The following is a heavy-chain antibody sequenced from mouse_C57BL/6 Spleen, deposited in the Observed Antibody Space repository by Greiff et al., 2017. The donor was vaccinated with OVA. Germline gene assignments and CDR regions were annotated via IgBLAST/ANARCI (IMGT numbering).Heavy chain of an antibody. CDR1: GYTFTGYW. CDR3: ARKGEYDEGGFAY. Sequence: VQLQQSGAELMKPGASVKLSCKATGYTFTGYWIKWVKQRPGHGLEWIGETLPGSGSTNYNEKFKGKATFTADTSSNPAYLQLRSLTTEDSAVYDCARKGEYDEGGFAYWGQGTPVTVSA. V-gene: IGHV1-9*01. CDR2: TLPGSGST. J-gene: IGHJ3*01. D-gene: IGHD2-4*01.